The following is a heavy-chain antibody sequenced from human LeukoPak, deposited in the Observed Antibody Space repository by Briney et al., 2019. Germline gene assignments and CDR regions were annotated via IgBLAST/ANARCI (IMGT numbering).Heavy chain of an antibody. D-gene: IGHD3-9*01. V-gene: IGHV4-34*01. CDR1: GGSFSDNY. Sequence: SETLSLTCAVYGGSFSDNYWSWIRQPPRKGLQWIGEINHSRITHYKPSLKSRVSMSLDTSKNHFSLKLTSVTAADTAVYYCARGSRFFDTSDFDDWGQGTLVTVSS. CDR2: INHSRIT. CDR3: ARGSRFFDTSDFDD. J-gene: IGHJ4*02.